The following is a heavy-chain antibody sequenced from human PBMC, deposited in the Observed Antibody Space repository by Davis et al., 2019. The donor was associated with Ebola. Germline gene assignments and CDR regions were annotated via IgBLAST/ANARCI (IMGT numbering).Heavy chain of an antibody. D-gene: IGHD4-11*01. Sequence: SETLSLTCTVSGGSINSVSYYWGWIRQPPGKGLEWIGSIYYSGSTYYNPSLKSRVTMSVDTSKNQFSLKLNSVTAADTAVYYCARSLVTTVTFYYYYMDVWGKGTTVTVSS. V-gene: IGHV4-39*07. CDR3: ARSLVTTVTFYYYYMDV. CDR2: IYYSGST. CDR1: GGSINSVSYY. J-gene: IGHJ6*03.